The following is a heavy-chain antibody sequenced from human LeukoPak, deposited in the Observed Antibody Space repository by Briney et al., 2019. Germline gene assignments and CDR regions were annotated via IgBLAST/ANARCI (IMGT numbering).Heavy chain of an antibody. Sequence: SETLSLTCAVYGGSFRTYYWSWIRQPPGKGLGWIGEVNHGGSTNYNPSLKSRVTISVDTSTNQFSLKLSSVTAADTAVYYCARAPPYCSSTSCYPNRWFDPWGQGTLVTVSS. V-gene: IGHV4-34*01. CDR3: ARAPPYCSSTSCYPNRWFDP. CDR2: VNHGGST. J-gene: IGHJ5*02. CDR1: GGSFRTYY. D-gene: IGHD2-2*01.